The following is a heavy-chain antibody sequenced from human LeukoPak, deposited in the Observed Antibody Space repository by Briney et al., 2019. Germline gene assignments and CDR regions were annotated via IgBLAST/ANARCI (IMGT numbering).Heavy chain of an antibody. V-gene: IGHV3-11*01. Sequence: GGSLRLSCAASGFTFSDHYMSWIRQAPGQGLEWVSYISITGTTIYYADSVKGRFTISRDNSKNTLYLQMNSLRAEDAAVYYCATHGDVLSPSDFDYWGQGTLVTVSS. CDR2: ISITGTTI. CDR3: ATHGDVLSPSDFDY. CDR1: GFTFSDHY. J-gene: IGHJ4*02. D-gene: IGHD3-10*01.